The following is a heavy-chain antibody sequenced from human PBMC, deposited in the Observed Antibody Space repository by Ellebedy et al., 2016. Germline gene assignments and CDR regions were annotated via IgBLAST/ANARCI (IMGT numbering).Heavy chain of an antibody. CDR3: ARVGGGFFDI. D-gene: IGHD3-16*01. V-gene: IGHV3-74*01. Sequence: GESLKISXAASRFTFSKYWMHWVRQGPGQGLEWVSRINSDGSSTTYADSVKGRFTISRDNAKNSLYLQMNSLRAEDTAIYYCARVGGGFFDIWGQGTMVTVSS. CDR1: RFTFSKYW. CDR2: INSDGSST. J-gene: IGHJ3*02.